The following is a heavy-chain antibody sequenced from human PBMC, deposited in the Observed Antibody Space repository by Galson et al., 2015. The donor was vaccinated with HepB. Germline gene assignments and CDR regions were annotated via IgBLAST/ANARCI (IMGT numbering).Heavy chain of an antibody. CDR2: ISSSSSTI. J-gene: IGHJ6*02. CDR1: GFTFSSYS. Sequence: SLRLSCAASGFTFSSYSMNWVRQAPGKGLEWVSYISSSSSTIYYADSVKGRFTISRDNAKNSLYLQMNSLRAEDTAVYYCARDDYYYGMDVWGQGTTVTVSS. CDR3: ARDDYYYGMDV. V-gene: IGHV3-48*01.